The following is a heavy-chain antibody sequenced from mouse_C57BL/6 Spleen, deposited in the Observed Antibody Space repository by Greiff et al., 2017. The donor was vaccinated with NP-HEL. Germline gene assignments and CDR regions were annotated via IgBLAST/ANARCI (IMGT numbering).Heavy chain of an antibody. Sequence: ESGPGLVKPSQSLSLTCSVTGYSITSGYYWNWIRQFPGNKLEWMGYISYDGSNNYNPSLKNRISITRDTSKNQFFLKLNSVTTEDTATYYCAREMVTTGDYFDYWGQGTTLTVSS. CDR1: GYSITSGYY. D-gene: IGHD2-2*01. CDR3: AREMVTTGDYFDY. J-gene: IGHJ2*01. CDR2: ISYDGSN. V-gene: IGHV3-6*01.